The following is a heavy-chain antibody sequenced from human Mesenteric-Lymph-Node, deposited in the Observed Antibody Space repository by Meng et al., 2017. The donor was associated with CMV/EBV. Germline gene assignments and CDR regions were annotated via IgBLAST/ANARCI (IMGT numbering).Heavy chain of an antibody. CDR3: AKDGLGEWTVAGADGMDV. CDR2: IRYDGSIE. J-gene: IGHJ6*02. Sequence: GGSLRLSCAASGFTFSDYYMSWIRQAPGKGLEWVAFIRYDGSIEYYADSVKGRFTISRDSSKNTLYLQMNSLRAEDTAVYYCAKDGLGEWTVAGADGMDVWGQGTTVTVSS. V-gene: IGHV3-30*02. CDR1: GFTFSDYY. D-gene: IGHD6-19*01.